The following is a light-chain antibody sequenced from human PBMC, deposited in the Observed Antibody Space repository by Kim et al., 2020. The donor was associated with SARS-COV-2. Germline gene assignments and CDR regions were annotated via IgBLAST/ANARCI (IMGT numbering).Light chain of an antibody. CDR2: DVS. CDR1: SSDIGGYNY. CDR3: SSYTGSGTLV. J-gene: IGLJ1*01. V-gene: IGLV2-14*03. Sequence: GQSITIPCTETSSDIGGYNYVSWYQQHPGTAPKLIIYDVSNRPSGVSNRFSGSKSGNTASLTISGLQAEDEADYYCSSYTGSGTLVFGTGTKVTVL.